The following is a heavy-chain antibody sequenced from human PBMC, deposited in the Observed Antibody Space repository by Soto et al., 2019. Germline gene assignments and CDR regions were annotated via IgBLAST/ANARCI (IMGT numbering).Heavy chain of an antibody. CDR3: ARDLVVVAATSDAFDI. CDR1: GYTLTGYY. V-gene: IGHV1-2*02. J-gene: IGHJ3*02. D-gene: IGHD2-15*01. Sequence: ASVKVSCKASGYTLTGYYMHWVRQAPGQGLEWMGWINPNSGGTNYAQKFQGRVTMTRDTSISTAYMELSRLRSDDTAVYYWARDLVVVAATSDAFDIWGQGTMVTVSS. CDR2: INPNSGGT.